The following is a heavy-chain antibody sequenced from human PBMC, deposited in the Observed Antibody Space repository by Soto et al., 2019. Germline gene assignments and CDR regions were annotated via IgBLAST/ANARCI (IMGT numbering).Heavy chain of an antibody. CDR3: ARDYGYYDSSGYFRLLYYFDY. CDR2: IWYDGSNK. Sequence: QVQLVESGGGVVQPGRSLRLSCAASGFTFSSYGMHWVRQAPGKGLEWVAGIWYDGSNKYYADSVKGRFTISRDNSKNTLYLQMNSLRAEDTAVYYCARDYGYYDSSGYFRLLYYFDYWGQGTLVTVSS. CDR1: GFTFSSYG. V-gene: IGHV3-33*01. D-gene: IGHD3-22*01. J-gene: IGHJ4*02.